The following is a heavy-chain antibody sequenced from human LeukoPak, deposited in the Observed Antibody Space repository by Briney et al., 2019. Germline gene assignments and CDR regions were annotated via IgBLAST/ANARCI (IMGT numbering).Heavy chain of an antibody. CDR2: IYYSGST. D-gene: IGHD3-10*01. Sequence: SETLSLTCTVSGSSISSGGYYWSWIRQHPGKGLEWIGYIYYSGSTYYNPSLKSRVTISVDTSKNQFSLKLSSVTAADTAVYYCARHAPGYFDYWGQGALVTVSS. CDR1: GSSISSGGYY. J-gene: IGHJ4*02. V-gene: IGHV4-31*03. CDR3: ARHAPGYFDY.